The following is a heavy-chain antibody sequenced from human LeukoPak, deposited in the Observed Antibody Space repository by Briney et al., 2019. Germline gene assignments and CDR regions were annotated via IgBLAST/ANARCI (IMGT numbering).Heavy chain of an antibody. CDR2: INPSGGST. D-gene: IGHD3-10*01. Sequence: ASVKVSCKASGYTFTSYYMHWARQAPGQGLEWMGIINPSGGSTSYAQKFQGRVTMTRDTSTSTVYMELSSLRSEDTAVYYCARARVRGVIMSLFDYWGQGTLVTVSS. CDR1: GYTFTSYY. J-gene: IGHJ4*02. V-gene: IGHV1-46*01. CDR3: ARARVRGVIMSLFDY.